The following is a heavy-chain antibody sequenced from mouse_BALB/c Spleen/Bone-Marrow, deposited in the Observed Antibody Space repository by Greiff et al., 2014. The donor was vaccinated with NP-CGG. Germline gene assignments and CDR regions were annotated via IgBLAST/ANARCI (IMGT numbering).Heavy chain of an antibody. CDR3: AIYYGNYYAMDY. D-gene: IGHD2-1*01. V-gene: IGHV14-3*02. CDR2: IDPASGNT. J-gene: IGHJ4*01. Sequence: EVNVVESGAELVKPGASVKLSCTASGFNIKDTYMHWVKQRPEQGLEWIGRIDPASGNTKYDPKFQGKATITADTSSNTAYLQLSSLTSEDTAVYYCAIYYGNYYAMDYWGQGTSVTVSS. CDR1: GFNIKDTY.